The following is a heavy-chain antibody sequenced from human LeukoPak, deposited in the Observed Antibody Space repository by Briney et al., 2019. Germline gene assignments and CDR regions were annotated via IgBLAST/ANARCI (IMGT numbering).Heavy chain of an antibody. V-gene: IGHV3-30-3*01. CDR2: ISYDGSNK. CDR1: GFTFSSYA. Sequence: PGGSLRLSCAASGFTFSSYAMHWVRQAPGKGLEWVAFISYDGSNKYYADSVKGRFTISRDNSKNTLYLQMNSLRAEDTAVYYCARDDWGTQGYWGQGTLVTVSS. CDR3: ARDDWGTQGY. D-gene: IGHD3-9*01. J-gene: IGHJ4*02.